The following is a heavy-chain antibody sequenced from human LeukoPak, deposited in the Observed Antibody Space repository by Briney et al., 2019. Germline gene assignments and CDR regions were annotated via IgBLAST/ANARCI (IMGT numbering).Heavy chain of an antibody. CDR1: GGSISSYY. CDR2: IYYSGST. CDR3: ARVITGTYDAFDI. Sequence: SETLSLTCTVPGGSISSYYWSWIRQPPGKGLEWIGYIYYSGSTNYNPSLKSRVTISVDTSKNQFSLKLSSVTAADTAVYYCARVITGTYDAFDIWGQGTMVTVSS. V-gene: IGHV4-59*01. J-gene: IGHJ3*02. D-gene: IGHD1-20*01.